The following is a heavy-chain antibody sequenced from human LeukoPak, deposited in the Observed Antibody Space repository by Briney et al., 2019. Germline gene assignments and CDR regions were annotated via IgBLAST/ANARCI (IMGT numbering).Heavy chain of an antibody. CDR3: ARMTTYDFWSGYATYYYYYGMDV. D-gene: IGHD3-3*01. J-gene: IGHJ6*02. CDR2: ISSSGSTI. CDR1: GFTFSSYE. V-gene: IGHV3-48*03. Sequence: GGSLRLSCAASGFTFSSYEMNWVRQAPGKGLEWASYISSSGSTIYYADSVKGRFTISRDNAKNSLYLQMNSLRAGDTAVYYCARMTTYDFWSGYATYYYYYGMDVWGQGTTVTVSS.